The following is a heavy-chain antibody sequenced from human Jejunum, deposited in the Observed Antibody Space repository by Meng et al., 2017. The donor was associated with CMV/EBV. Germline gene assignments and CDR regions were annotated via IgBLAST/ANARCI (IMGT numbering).Heavy chain of an antibody. CDR2: MYYDGSQ. D-gene: IGHD1-14*01. Sequence: QFQLRESGPGLVRPSETLSLTCSVSGGSLSSNSNYWGWVRQPPGKGLEWIGNMYYDGSQYYNPSLKSRVSIFADLSRNQFSLRLASVSAADTAMYYCAFMRGQPRRNYFDFWGPGTLVTVSS. V-gene: IGHV4-39*07. J-gene: IGHJ5*01. CDR3: AFMRGQPRRNYFDF. CDR1: GGSLSSNSNY.